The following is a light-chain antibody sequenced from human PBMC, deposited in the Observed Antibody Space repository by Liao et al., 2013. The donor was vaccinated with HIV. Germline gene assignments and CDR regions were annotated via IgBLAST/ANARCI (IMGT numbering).Light chain of an antibody. CDR1: NIGTKS. Sequence: SYVLTQPPSLSVAPGKTATITCGGNNIGTKSVHWYQQKSGQAPVLVIFHETDRPSGISDRFSGSNSGNTATLTISRVEAGDEADYYCHVWDSSGDHRGVFGGGTKLAVL. CDR2: HET. V-gene: IGLV3-21*04. CDR3: HVWDSSGDHRGV. J-gene: IGLJ3*02.